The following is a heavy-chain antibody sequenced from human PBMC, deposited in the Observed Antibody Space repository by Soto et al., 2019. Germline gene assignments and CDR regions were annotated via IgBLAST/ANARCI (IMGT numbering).Heavy chain of an antibody. J-gene: IGHJ3*02. V-gene: IGHV3-9*01. D-gene: IGHD6-19*01. CDR1: GFTFDDYA. Sequence: EVQLVESGGGLVQPGRSLRLSCAASGFTFDDYAMHWVRQAPGKGLEWVSGISWNSGSIGYADAVKGRFTISRDNAKNSLYLQMNSLRAEDTALYYCAKATPPHIAVAPAFDIWGQGTMVTVSS. CDR2: ISWNSGSI. CDR3: AKATPPHIAVAPAFDI.